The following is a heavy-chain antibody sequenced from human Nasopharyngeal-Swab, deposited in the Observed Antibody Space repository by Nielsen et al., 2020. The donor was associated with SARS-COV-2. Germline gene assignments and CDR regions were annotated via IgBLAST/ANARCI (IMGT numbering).Heavy chain of an antibody. Sequence: SGPTLVKPTQTITLTCTFSGFSLSTSGVGVGWIRQPPGKALEWLALIYWDDDKRYSPSLKSRLTITKDTSKNQVVLTMTNMDPVDTATYYCAHRPGIFGVAKFDPWGQGTLVTVSS. CDR2: IYWDDDK. CDR1: GFSLSTSGVG. V-gene: IGHV2-5*02. J-gene: IGHJ5*02. CDR3: AHRPGIFGVAKFDP. D-gene: IGHD3-3*01.